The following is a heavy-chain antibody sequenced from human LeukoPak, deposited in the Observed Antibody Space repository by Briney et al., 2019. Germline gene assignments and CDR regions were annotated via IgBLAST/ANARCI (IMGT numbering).Heavy chain of an antibody. V-gene: IGHV4-59*01. D-gene: IGHD5-12*01. J-gene: IGHJ6*03. Sequence: PSETLSLTCAVYGGSFSGYYWSWIRQPPGKGLEWIGYIYYSGSTNYNPSLKSRVTMSVGTSKNQFSLKLTSVTAADTAVYFCARTNSGYHFLDYYYYFYYMDVWGKGTTVTISS. CDR1: GGSFSGYY. CDR3: ARTNSGYHFLDYYYYFYYMDV. CDR2: IYYSGST.